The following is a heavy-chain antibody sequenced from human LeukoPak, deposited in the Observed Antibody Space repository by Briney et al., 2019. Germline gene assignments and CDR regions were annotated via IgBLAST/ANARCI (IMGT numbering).Heavy chain of an antibody. V-gene: IGHV3-23*01. CDR2: MSSSDDGR. J-gene: IGHJ4*02. D-gene: IGHD2-15*01. Sequence: GGSLRLSCATSGFSFSSYAMSWVRQAPGKGLEWVSAMSSSDDGRYYAASVRGRFTISKDTSRSTLYLQMNSLRAEDAAVYYCAKAPVTSCRGAFCYPFDYWGQGTLVTVSS. CDR1: GFSFSSYA. CDR3: AKAPVTSCRGAFCYPFDY.